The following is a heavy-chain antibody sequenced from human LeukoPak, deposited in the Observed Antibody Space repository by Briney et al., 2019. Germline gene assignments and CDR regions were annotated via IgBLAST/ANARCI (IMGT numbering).Heavy chain of an antibody. V-gene: IGHV5-51*01. CDR1: GYSFTSYW. CDR2: IYPGDSDT. Sequence: GESLKISCKGSGYSFTSYWIGWVRQMPGKGLEWMGIIYPGDSDTRYSPSFQGQVTISADKSISTAYLQWSSLKASDTAMYYCARGGLAYCGGDCYPYFQHWGQGTLVTVSS. J-gene: IGHJ1*01. D-gene: IGHD2-21*02. CDR3: ARGGLAYCGGDCYPYFQH.